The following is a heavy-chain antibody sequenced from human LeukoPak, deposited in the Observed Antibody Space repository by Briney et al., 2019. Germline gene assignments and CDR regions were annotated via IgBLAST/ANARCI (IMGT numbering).Heavy chain of an antibody. J-gene: IGHJ5*02. CDR3: ARQTLGIERTRFDP. V-gene: IGHV4-34*01. D-gene: IGHD7-27*01. CDR2: INHSGST. Sequence: SETLSLTCAVYGGSFSGYYWSWIRQPPGKGLEWIGEINHSGSTNYNPSLKSRVTISVDTSKNQFSLKLSSVTAADTAVYYCARQTLGIERTRFDPWGQGTLVTVSS. CDR1: GGSFSGYY.